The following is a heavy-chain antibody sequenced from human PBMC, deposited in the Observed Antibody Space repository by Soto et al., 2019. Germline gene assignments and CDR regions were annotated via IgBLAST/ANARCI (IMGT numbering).Heavy chain of an antibody. CDR3: AIGDCTNGVCYLLSVDY. J-gene: IGHJ4*02. CDR2: MNPNSGNT. V-gene: IGHV1-8*01. D-gene: IGHD2-8*01. CDR1: GYTFTSYD. Sequence: ASVKVSCKASGYTFTSYDINWVRQATGQGLERMGWMNPNSGNTGYAQKFQGRVTMTRNTSISTDYMELSSLRSEDTSVYFCAIGDCTNGVCYLLSVDYWGQGTLVTVSS.